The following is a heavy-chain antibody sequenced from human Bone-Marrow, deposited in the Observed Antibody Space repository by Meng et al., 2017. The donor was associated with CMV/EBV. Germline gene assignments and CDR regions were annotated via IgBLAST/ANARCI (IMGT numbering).Heavy chain of an antibody. D-gene: IGHD1-26*01. J-gene: IGHJ3*02. CDR1: GFTFSSYS. V-gene: IGHV3-21*01. Sequence: GESLKISCAASGFTFSSYSMNWVRQAPGKGLEWVSSISSSSSYIYYADSVKGRFTISRDNAKNSLYLQMNSLRAEDTAVYYCATVGASDAFDIWGQGTLVTV. CDR3: ATVGASDAFDI. CDR2: ISSSSSYI.